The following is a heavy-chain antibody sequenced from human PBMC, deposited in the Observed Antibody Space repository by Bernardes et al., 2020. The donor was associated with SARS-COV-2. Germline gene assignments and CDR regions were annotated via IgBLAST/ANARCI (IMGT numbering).Heavy chain of an antibody. CDR1: GFTFSSYE. D-gene: IGHD3-10*01. J-gene: IGHJ4*02. CDR2: ISSSGSTI. V-gene: IGHV3-48*03. Sequence: GGSLRLSCAASGFTFSSYEMNWVLQAPGKGLEWVSYISSSGSTIYYADSVKGRFTISRDNAKNSLYLQMNSLRAEDTAVYYCARAGSGSYYPYWGQGTLVTVSS. CDR3: ARAGSGSYYPY.